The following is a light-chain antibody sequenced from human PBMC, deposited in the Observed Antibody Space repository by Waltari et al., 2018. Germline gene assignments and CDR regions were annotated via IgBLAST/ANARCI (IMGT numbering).Light chain of an antibody. J-gene: IGKJ4*01. V-gene: IGKV1-5*03. CDR3: LQYITTPLT. CDR2: KAY. CDR1: QSISSW. Sequence: DIQMTQSPSSLSASVGDTVTITCRASQSISSWLDWYQQKPGKAPKLLIYKAYSLQSGVPSRFSGSGSGTEFTLTISSLQSEDFATYYCLQYITTPLTFGGGTKVEIK.